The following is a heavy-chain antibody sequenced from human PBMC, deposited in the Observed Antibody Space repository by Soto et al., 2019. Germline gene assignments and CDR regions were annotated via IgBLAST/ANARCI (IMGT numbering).Heavy chain of an antibody. CDR1: GFTFRTYT. Sequence: LRLSCISSGFTFRTYTMNWVRQAPGKGLEWVSGIRGFSPYTFYAESVKGRFTISRDNAKNSLYLQMNSLRAEGTAVYYCARDRGYDAHDYYYNAMDVWGQGTTVTVSS. J-gene: IGHJ6*02. D-gene: IGHD2-15*01. CDR2: IRGFSPYT. V-gene: IGHV3-21*01. CDR3: ARDRGYDAHDYYYNAMDV.